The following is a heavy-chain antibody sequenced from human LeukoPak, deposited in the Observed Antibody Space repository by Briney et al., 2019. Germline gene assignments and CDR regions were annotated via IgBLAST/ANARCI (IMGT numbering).Heavy chain of an antibody. J-gene: IGHJ4*02. V-gene: IGHV3-48*04. CDR1: GFTFSSYS. Sequence: PGGSLRLSCAASGFTFSSYSMNWVRQAPGKGLEWVSYISSSSSTIYYADSVKGRFTISRDNAKNSLYLQMNSLRAEDTAVYYCARVPSHIVVVPAAPDYWGQGTLVTVSS. D-gene: IGHD2-2*01. CDR2: ISSSSSTI. CDR3: ARVPSHIVVVPAAPDY.